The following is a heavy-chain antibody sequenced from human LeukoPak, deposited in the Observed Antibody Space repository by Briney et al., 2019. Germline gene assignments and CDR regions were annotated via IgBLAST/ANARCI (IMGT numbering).Heavy chain of an antibody. J-gene: IGHJ4*02. CDR1: GFTFSSYG. D-gene: IGHD5-18*01. CDR2: ISYDGSNK. CDR3: ARGSAYSYDFTRRERTKSRLDY. V-gene: IGHV3-30*03. Sequence: GGSLRLSCAASGFTFSSYGMHWVRQAPGKGLEWVAVISYDGSNKYYADSVKGRFTISRDNSKNTLYLQMNSLRAEDTAVYYCARGSAYSYDFTRRERTKSRLDYWGQGTLVTVSS.